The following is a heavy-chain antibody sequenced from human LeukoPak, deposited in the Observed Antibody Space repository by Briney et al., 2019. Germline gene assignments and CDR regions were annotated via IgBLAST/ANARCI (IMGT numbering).Heavy chain of an antibody. D-gene: IGHD6-19*01. CDR1: GGSFSGYY. CDR3: ARGEPAFSSGWYTYYFDY. CDR2: INHSGST. Sequence: KPSETLSLTCAVYGGSFSGYYWSWIRQPPGKGLEWIGEINHSGSTNYNPSLKSRVTISVDTSKNQFSLKLSSVTAADTAVYYCARGEPAFSSGWYTYYFDYWGQGTLVTVSS. J-gene: IGHJ4*02. V-gene: IGHV4-34*01.